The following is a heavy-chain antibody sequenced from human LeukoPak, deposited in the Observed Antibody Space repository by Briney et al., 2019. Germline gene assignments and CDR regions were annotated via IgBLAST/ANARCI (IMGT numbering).Heavy chain of an antibody. V-gene: IGHV4-39*07. J-gene: IGHJ4*02. D-gene: IGHD1-1*01. CDR2: LYYSGKT. Sequence: PSDTLSLTCIISGGSISSSTYYWGWIRQPPGKGLEWIGTLYYSGKTYYNPSLKSRVTISIDTSKNQFSLKLSSVTAADTAVYYCARARNWNDGKFDYWGQGTLVTVSS. CDR3: ARARNWNDGKFDY. CDR1: GGSISSSTYY.